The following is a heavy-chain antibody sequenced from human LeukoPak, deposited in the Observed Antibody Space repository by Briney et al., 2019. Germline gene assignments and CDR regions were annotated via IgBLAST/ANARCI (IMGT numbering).Heavy chain of an antibody. D-gene: IGHD3-10*01. CDR1: GFTFSRYW. J-gene: IGHJ4*02. CDR2: INQNEGEK. CDR3: TREVLWFENWGQSFDN. Sequence: GGSLRLSCAASGFTFSRYWMSWVRQAPGKGLEWVANINQNEGEKYYVDSVKGRFTISRDNAKDSLYLQMNSLSVEDTAIYYCTREVLWFENWGQSFDNWGQGTLVSVSS. V-gene: IGHV3-7*01.